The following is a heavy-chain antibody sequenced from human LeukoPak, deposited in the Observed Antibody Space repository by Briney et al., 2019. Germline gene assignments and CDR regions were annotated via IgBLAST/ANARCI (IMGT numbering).Heavy chain of an antibody. CDR1: GVTFSDHY. J-gene: IGHJ4*02. CDR2: IRNKANSYTT. V-gene: IGHV3-72*01. CDR3: ARRADSSGWYLFDY. D-gene: IGHD6-19*01. Sequence: PGGSLRLSCAASGVTFSDHYMDWVRQAPGKGLEWVGRIRNKANSYTTEYAASVKGRFTISRDDSKNSLYLQMNSLKTEDTAVYYCARRADSSGWYLFDYWGQGTLVTVSS.